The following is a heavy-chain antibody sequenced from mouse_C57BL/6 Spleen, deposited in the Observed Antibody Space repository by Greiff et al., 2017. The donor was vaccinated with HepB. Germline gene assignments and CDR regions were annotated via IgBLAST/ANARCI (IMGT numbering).Heavy chain of an antibody. Sequence: EVQVVESGGGLVQPGGSMKLSCAASGFTFSDAWMDWVRQSPEKGLEWVAEIRNKANNHATYYAESVKGRFTISRDDSNSSVYLQMNSLGAEDTGIYYCTRNYYGSSYDWYFDVWGTGTTVTVSS. V-gene: IGHV6-6*01. CDR1: GFTFSDAW. D-gene: IGHD1-1*01. CDR2: IRNKANNHAT. CDR3: TRNYYGSSYDWYFDV. J-gene: IGHJ1*03.